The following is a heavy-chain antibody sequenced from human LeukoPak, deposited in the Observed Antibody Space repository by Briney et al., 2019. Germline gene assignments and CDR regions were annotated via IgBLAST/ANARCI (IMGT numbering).Heavy chain of an antibody. CDR3: ARDRLPGLDYYYYGMDV. V-gene: IGHV4-31*03. CDR2: IYYSGST. D-gene: IGHD3/OR15-3a*01. CDR1: GGSISSGGYY. Sequence: SETLSLTCIVSGGSISSGGYYWSWIRQHPGKGLEWIGYIYYSGSTYYNPSLKSRVTISVDTSKNQFSLKLSSVTAADTAVYYCARDRLPGLDYYYYGMDVWGQGTTVTVSS. J-gene: IGHJ6*02.